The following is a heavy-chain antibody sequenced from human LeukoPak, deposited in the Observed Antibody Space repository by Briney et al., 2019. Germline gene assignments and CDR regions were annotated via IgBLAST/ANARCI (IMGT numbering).Heavy chain of an antibody. V-gene: IGHV4-39*01. CDR1: GGSISSSGYY. Sequence: SGTLSLTCTVSGGSISSSGYYWGWIRQPPGKGLEWIASIYYSGSTYYNPSLKSRVTISVDTSKNQLSLKLSSLTAADTAVYYCARHEYSGSYYGLSWFDPWGQGTLVTVSS. CDR2: IYYSGST. D-gene: IGHD1-26*01. CDR3: ARHEYSGSYYGLSWFDP. J-gene: IGHJ5*02.